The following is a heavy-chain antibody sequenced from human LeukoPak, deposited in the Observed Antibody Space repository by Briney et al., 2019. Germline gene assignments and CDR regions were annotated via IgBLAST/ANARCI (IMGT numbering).Heavy chain of an antibody. CDR1: GYFFTSYW. J-gene: IGHJ3*02. CDR2: SYPGDSDT. D-gene: IGHD6-13*01. Sequence: GESPQISCKGSGYFFTSYWIGWVRQLPGKGLEGMGTSYPGDSDTRYSPTFQGQVTISAAKSISTAYLQWSSLKASDTAMYYSARLGYSSSWYGIDIWGQGTMVTVSS. V-gene: IGHV5-51*01. CDR3: ARLGYSSSWYGIDI.